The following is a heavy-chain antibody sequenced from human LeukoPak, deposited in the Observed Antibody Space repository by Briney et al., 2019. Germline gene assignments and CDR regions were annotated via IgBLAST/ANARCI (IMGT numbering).Heavy chain of an antibody. CDR3: ARFLYGSGNDY. CDR1: GGSIRSYY. Sequence: SETLSLTCTVSGGSIRSYYWSWIRQPPGKGLEWIGYIYYSGSTDYNPSLRSRVTISLDTSKNQFSLILSSVTAADTAMYYCARFLYGSGNDYWGQGTLVTVSS. J-gene: IGHJ4*02. D-gene: IGHD3-10*01. CDR2: IYYSGST. V-gene: IGHV4-59*01.